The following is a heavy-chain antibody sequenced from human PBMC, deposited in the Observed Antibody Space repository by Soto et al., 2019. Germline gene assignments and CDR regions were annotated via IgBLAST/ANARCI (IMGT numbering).Heavy chain of an antibody. CDR3: AKEPTTYYYDSSGYFDY. CDR1: GFTFSSYG. Sequence: SLRLSCAASGFTFSSYGMHLVRQAPGKGLEWVAVISYDGSNKYYADSVKGRFTISRDNSKNTLYLQMNSLRAEDTAVYYCAKEPTTYYYDSSGYFDYWGQGTLVTVSS. V-gene: IGHV3-30*18. CDR2: ISYDGSNK. D-gene: IGHD3-22*01. J-gene: IGHJ4*02.